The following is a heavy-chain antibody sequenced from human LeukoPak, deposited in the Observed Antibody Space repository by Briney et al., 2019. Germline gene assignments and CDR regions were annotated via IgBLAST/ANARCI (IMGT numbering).Heavy chain of an antibody. CDR2: IYGSSRT. Sequence: GGSLRLSCAGSGFIVSSNYMSWVRQAAGKGLEWVSVIYGSSRTYYADSVKGRFTISRDNSKNTLYLQMKSLRDEDTAVYYCARERNLEIAVAGTIFDYWGQGTLVTVSS. D-gene: IGHD6-19*01. CDR3: ARERNLEIAVAGTIFDY. V-gene: IGHV3-66*01. J-gene: IGHJ4*02. CDR1: GFIVSSNY.